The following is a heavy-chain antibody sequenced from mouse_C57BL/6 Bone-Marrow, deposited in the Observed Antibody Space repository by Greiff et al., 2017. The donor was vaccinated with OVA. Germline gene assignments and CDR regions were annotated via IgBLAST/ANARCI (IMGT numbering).Heavy chain of an antibody. Sequence: EVMLVESGAGLVKPGGSLKLSCAASGFTFSSYAMSWVRQTPEKRLEWVAYISSGGDYIYYADTVKGRFTISRDNARNTLYLQMSSLKSEDTAMYYCTRGDYDVAYWGQGTLVTVSA. J-gene: IGHJ3*01. CDR1: GFTFSSYA. CDR2: ISSGGDYI. D-gene: IGHD2-4*01. V-gene: IGHV5-9-1*02. CDR3: TRGDYDVAY.